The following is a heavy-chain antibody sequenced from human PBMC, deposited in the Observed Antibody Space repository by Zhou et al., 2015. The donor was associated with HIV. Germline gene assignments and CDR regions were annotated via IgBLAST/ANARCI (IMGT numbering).Heavy chain of an antibody. CDR1: GGTFSSYA. CDR2: IIPIFGTA. Sequence: QVQLVQSGAEVKKPGSSVKVSCKASGGTFSSYAISWVRQAPGQGLEWMGGIIPIFGTANYAQKFQGRVTITADESTSTAYMELSSLRSEDTAVYYCARVGATIFGVAYYYMDVWGKGTTVTVSS. V-gene: IGHV1-69*01. D-gene: IGHD3-3*01. J-gene: IGHJ6*03. CDR3: ARVGATIFGVAYYYMDV.